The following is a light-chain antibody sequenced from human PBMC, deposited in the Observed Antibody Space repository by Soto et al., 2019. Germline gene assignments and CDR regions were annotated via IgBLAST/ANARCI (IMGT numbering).Light chain of an antibody. V-gene: IGKV2-30*01. CDR2: RGS. Sequence: DVVMTQSPLSLPVTLGQPASISCRSSQSLVYSDGIAYLNWFHQRPGQSPRRLIYRGSNRDSGVPDRFSGSGAVTDFTPKISRVEAEEVGVYSCMQGTHWPPRFGPGTKVEMK. CDR1: QSLVYSDGIAY. J-gene: IGKJ1*01. CDR3: MQGTHWPPR.